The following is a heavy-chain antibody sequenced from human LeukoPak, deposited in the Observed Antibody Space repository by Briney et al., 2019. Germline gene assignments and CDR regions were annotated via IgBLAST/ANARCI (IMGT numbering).Heavy chain of an antibody. J-gene: IGHJ4*02. V-gene: IGHV3-48*01. CDR1: GFTFSSYS. CDR2: ISSSSSTI. D-gene: IGHD3-22*01. CDR3: AREVDYDSSGYYTPDFDY. Sequence: GGSLRLSCAASGFTFSSYSMSWVRQAPGKGLEWISYISSSSSTIYYADSVKGRFTISRDNAKNSLYLQMNSLRTEDTAVYYCAREVDYDSSGYYTPDFDYWGQGTLVTVSS.